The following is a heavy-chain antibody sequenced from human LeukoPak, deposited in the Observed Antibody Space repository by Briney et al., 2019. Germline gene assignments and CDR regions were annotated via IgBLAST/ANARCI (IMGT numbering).Heavy chain of an antibody. D-gene: IGHD3-10*02. CDR3: AELGITMIGGV. V-gene: IGHV3-48*03. CDR2: ISSSGSTI. J-gene: IGHJ6*04. CDR1: GFTFSSYE. Sequence: GGSLRLSCAASGFTFSSYEMNWVRQAPGKGLEWVSNISSSGSTIYYADSVKGRFTISRDNAKNSLYLQMNSLRAEDTAVYYCAELGITMIGGVWGKGTTVTISS.